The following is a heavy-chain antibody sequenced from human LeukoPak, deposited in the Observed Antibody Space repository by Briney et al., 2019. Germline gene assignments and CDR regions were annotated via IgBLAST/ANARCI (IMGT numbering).Heavy chain of an antibody. CDR2: IIPISGTA. V-gene: IGHV1-69*05. CDR1: GGTFSSYA. Sequence: SVKVSCKASGGTFSSYAISWVRQAPGQGLEWMGGIIPISGTANYAQKFQGRVTITTDESTSTAYMELSSLRSEDTAVYYSARVPVDGIAARLHYYMDVWGKGTTVTVSS. J-gene: IGHJ6*03. D-gene: IGHD6-13*01. CDR3: ARVPVDGIAARLHYYMDV.